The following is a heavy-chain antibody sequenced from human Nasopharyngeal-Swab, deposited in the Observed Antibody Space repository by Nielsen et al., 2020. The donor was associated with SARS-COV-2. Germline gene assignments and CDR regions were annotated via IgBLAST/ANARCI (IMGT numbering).Heavy chain of an antibody. CDR1: GFTFSDYY. V-gene: IGHV3-11*05. D-gene: IGHD2-15*01. Sequence: GESLKISCAASGFTFSDYYMSWIRQAPGKGLEWVSYISSSSSYTNYADSVKGRFTISRDNAKNSLYLQMNSLRAEDTAVYYCARVAWDIVVVVAAGAPDYWGQGTLVTVSS. CDR2: ISSSSSYT. J-gene: IGHJ4*02. CDR3: ARVAWDIVVVVAAGAPDY.